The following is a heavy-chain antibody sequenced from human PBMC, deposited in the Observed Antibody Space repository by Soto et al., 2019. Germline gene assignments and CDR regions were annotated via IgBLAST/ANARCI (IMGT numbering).Heavy chain of an antibody. CDR1: GGSFSGYY. J-gene: IGHJ6*02. V-gene: IGHV4-34*01. CDR3: ARGSLAAAGRYGTDV. CDR2: INHSGST. Sequence: TSETLSLTCAVYGGSFSGYYWSWIRQPPGKGLEWIGEINHSGSTNYNPSLKSRVTISVDTSKNQFSLKLSSVTAADTAVYYCARGSLAAAGRYGTDVWGQGTTVTVSS. D-gene: IGHD6-13*01.